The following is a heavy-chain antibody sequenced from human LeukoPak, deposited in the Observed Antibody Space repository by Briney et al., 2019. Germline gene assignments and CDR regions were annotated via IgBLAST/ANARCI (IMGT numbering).Heavy chain of an antibody. D-gene: IGHD3-22*01. V-gene: IGHV1-69*05. CDR2: IIPIFGTA. CDR3: ARGYYYDSSGYPSHFDY. CDR1: GGTFSSYA. J-gene: IGHJ4*02. Sequence: SVKVSCKASGGTFSSYAISWVRQAPGQGLEWMGGIIPIFGTANYAQKFQGRVTIITDESTSTAYMELSSLRSEDTAVYYCARGYYYDSSGYPSHFDYWGQGTLVTVSS.